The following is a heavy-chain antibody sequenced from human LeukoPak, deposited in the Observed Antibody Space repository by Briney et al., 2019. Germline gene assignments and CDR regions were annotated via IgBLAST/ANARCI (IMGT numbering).Heavy chain of an antibody. CDR3: ARHALGCSGGSCYLIGAFDI. D-gene: IGHD2-15*01. Sequence: PSETLSLTCTVSGGSISSYYWSWIRQPPGKGLEWIGYIYYSGSTNYNPSLKSRVTISVDTSKNQFSLKLSSVTAADTAVYYCARHALGCSGGSCYLIGAFDIWGQGTMVTVSS. CDR2: IYYSGST. CDR1: GGSISSYY. J-gene: IGHJ3*02. V-gene: IGHV4-59*08.